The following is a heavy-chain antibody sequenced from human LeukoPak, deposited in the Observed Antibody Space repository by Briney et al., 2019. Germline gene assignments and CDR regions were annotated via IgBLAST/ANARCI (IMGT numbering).Heavy chain of an antibody. CDR2: IGTAGDT. J-gene: IGHJ4*02. Sequence: GGSLRLSCAASGFTFSDYDMHWVRQATGKGLEWVSAIGTAGDTYYTGSVKGRFTISRENAKNSLYLQLNSLRAGDTAVYYCARVAKERVGGVYYFDYWGQGTLVTVSS. V-gene: IGHV3-13*01. D-gene: IGHD1-1*01. CDR3: ARVAKERVGGVYYFDY. CDR1: GFTFSDYD.